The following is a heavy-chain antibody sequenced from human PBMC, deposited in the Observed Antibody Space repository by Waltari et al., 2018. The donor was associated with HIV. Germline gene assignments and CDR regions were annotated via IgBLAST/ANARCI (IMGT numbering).Heavy chain of an antibody. J-gene: IGHJ6*04. V-gene: IGHV4-34*01. CDR2: LTHSGSP. Sequence: QVQLQLWCAGLLKPSYTLSLPCAVYGGSFSGYYWSWIRQPPGKGLEWFGELTHSGSPNYNPALKSRGTISVDTSKNQCSLKLSSVTAADTAVYYCARALLTTVTMKEGPPSFDYYGVDVWGEGTTVSVSA. CDR1: GGSFSGYY. CDR3: ARALLTTVTMKEGPPSFDYYGVDV. D-gene: IGHD4-17*01.